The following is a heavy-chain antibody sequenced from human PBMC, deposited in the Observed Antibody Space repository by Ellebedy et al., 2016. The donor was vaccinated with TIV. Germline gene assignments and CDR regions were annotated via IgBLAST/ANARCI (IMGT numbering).Heavy chain of an antibody. V-gene: IGHV4-39*07. Sequence: SETLSLTXTVSGGSVSSSVYYWGWIRQPPGKGLEWIRTVNYSGSTYYNPSLKSRVTISVDTSKNQFSLKVTSVTAADTALYYCARGITMVAHRFDPWGQGTLVTVSS. D-gene: IGHD3-10*01. CDR2: VNYSGST. CDR1: GGSVSSSVYY. J-gene: IGHJ5*02. CDR3: ARGITMVAHRFDP.